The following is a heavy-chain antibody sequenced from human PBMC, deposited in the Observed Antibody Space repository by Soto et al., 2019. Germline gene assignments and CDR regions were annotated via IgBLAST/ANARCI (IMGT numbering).Heavy chain of an antibody. CDR1: GGSFSGYY. CDR3: ARAGAPRLIKYYYYGMDV. V-gene: IGHV4-34*01. CDR2: INHSGST. J-gene: IGHJ6*02. D-gene: IGHD2-8*02. Sequence: PSETLSLTCVVYGGSFSGYYWSWIRQPPGKGLEWIGEINHSGSTNYNPSLKSRVTISVDTSKNQFSLKLSSVTAADTAVYYCARAGAPRLIKYYYYGMDVWGLGTAVTVSS.